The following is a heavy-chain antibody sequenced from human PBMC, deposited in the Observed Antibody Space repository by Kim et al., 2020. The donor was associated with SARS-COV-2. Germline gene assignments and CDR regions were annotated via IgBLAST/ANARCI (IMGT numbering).Heavy chain of an antibody. CDR1: GFTFNNYA. Sequence: GGSLRLSCAASGFTFNNYAMTWVRQAPGKGLEWVSSIRGSGGSTQYADSVKGRFTISRDNSKKMLYLQMDSLRAEDTAIYYCAKDYQYYASGSYLDYWGQGTLVTVSS. J-gene: IGHJ4*02. D-gene: IGHD3-10*01. CDR3: AKDYQYYASGSYLDY. V-gene: IGHV3-23*01. CDR2: IRGSGGST.